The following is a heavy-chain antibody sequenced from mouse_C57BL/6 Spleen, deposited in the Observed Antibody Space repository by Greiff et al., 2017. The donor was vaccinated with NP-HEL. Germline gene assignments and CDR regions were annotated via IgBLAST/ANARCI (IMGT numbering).Heavy chain of an antibody. Sequence: EVQLQQSGPELVKPGASVKISCKASGYTFTDYYMNWVKQSHGKSLEWIGDINPNNGGTSYNQKFKGKATLTVDKSSSTAYMELRSLTSEDSAVYYCANDYGYAMDYWGQGTSVTVSS. CDR2: INPNNGGT. V-gene: IGHV1-26*01. D-gene: IGHD2-4*01. CDR3: ANDYGYAMDY. J-gene: IGHJ4*01. CDR1: GYTFTDYY.